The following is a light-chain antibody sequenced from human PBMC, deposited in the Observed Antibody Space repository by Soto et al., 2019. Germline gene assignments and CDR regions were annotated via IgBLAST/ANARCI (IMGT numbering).Light chain of an antibody. J-gene: IGKJ4*01. V-gene: IGKV4-1*01. CDR2: WAS. Sequence: DIVMTQSPDSLAVSLGESATISCKSSQSLLLDNKNHLAWYQQKPGQPPQLIIYWASTRESGVPERFSGSGSGTDFTLTISSLEAEDVAFYWCQQYFDVPFTFGGGTKVDIK. CDR1: QSLLLDNKNH. CDR3: QQYFDVPFT.